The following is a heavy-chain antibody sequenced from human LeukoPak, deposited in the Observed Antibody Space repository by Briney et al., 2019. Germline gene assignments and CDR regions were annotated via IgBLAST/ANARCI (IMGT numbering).Heavy chain of an antibody. Sequence: SETLSLTCNVSGGAISSTAYYWGWIRQPPGKGLEWIGSIYYSGSTYYNPSLKSRVTISVDTSHNQFSLKLNSVTAADTALYYCARHPPYGSRNWGAYYFDSWGQGTLVTVSS. V-gene: IGHV4-39*01. CDR2: IYYSGST. J-gene: IGHJ4*02. CDR3: ARHPPYGSRNWGAYYFDS. D-gene: IGHD3-10*01. CDR1: GGAISSTAYY.